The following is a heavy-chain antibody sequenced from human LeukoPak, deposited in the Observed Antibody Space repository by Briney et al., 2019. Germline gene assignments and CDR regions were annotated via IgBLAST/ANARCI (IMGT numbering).Heavy chain of an antibody. CDR2: IYYSGST. CDR1: GGSISSSSYY. CDR3: ARLNAVVVAATLVFGY. J-gene: IGHJ4*02. Sequence: PSETLSLTCTVSGGSISSSSYYWGWIRQPPGKGLEWIGSIYYSGSTYYNPSLKSRVTISADTSKKQFSLKLSSVTAADTAVYYCARLNAVVVAATLVFGYWGQGTLVTVSS. V-gene: IGHV4-39*01. D-gene: IGHD2-15*01.